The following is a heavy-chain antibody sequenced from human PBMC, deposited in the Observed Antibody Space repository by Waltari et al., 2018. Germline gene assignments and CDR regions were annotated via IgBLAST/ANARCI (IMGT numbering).Heavy chain of an antibody. Sequence: QVTLKESGPVLVKPTQTLTLTCTVSGFSLSTSGMCVSWIRQPPGKALEWLARIDWDDDKFYSTSLKTWLTISQDTSTPQLLLTMTNMAPVDTATYSCARMELPRTTGTTGGFDYWGQGTLVTVSS. CDR2: IDWDDDK. J-gene: IGHJ4*02. D-gene: IGHD1-1*01. CDR3: ARMELPRTTGTTGGFDY. CDR1: GFSLSTSGMC. V-gene: IGHV2-70*16.